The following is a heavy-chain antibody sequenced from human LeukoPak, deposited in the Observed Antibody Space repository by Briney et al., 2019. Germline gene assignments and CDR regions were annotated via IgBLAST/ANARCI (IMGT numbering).Heavy chain of an antibody. CDR1: GITFSNYA. Sequence: PGGSLRLSCVASGITFSNYAVSWVRQAPEEGLDWVSVISGSAHKIRYADSVKGRFTISRDNSENIVYLQMNNLRVEDTAVYYCAGRRTGYSSGYGHWGQGTLVTVSS. D-gene: IGHD5-18*01. V-gene: IGHV3-23*01. CDR2: ISGSAHKI. CDR3: AGRRTGYSSGYGH. J-gene: IGHJ4*02.